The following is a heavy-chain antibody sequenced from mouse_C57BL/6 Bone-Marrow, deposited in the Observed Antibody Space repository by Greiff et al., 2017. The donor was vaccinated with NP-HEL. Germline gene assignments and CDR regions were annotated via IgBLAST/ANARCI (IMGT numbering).Heavy chain of an antibody. J-gene: IGHJ3*01. D-gene: IGHD1-1*01. CDR1: GYTFTSYG. CDR3: ARDYYGSRGFAY. Sequence: QVQLQQSGAELARPGASVKLSCKASGYTFTSYGISWVKQRTGQGLEWIGEIYPRSGNTYYNEKFKGKATLTADKSSSTAYMEPRSLTSEDSAVYFCARDYYGSRGFAYWGQGTLVTVSA. CDR2: IYPRSGNT. V-gene: IGHV1-81*01.